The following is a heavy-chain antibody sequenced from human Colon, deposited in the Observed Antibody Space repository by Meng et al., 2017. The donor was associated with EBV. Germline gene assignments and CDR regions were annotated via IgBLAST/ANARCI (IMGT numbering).Heavy chain of an antibody. V-gene: IGHV4-31*03. CDR1: GGSIRSGTYY. CDR2: IHYSGST. Sequence: RQASGPGLVQPSQTLSLHCTVSGGSIRSGTYYWGWIRQLPGKGLEWIAYIHYSGSTYYSPSLKSRVTISVDTSKNQLSLKLSSMTAADTAVYYCARYVFDSSSLYSNWFDPWGQGTLVTVSS. CDR3: ARYVFDSSSLYSNWFDP. J-gene: IGHJ5*02. D-gene: IGHD3-22*01.